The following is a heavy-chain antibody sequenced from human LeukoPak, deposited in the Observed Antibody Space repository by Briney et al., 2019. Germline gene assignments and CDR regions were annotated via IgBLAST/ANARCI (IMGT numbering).Heavy chain of an antibody. CDR1: GGSISSGGYY. V-gene: IGHV4-31*03. D-gene: IGHD3-3*01. J-gene: IGHJ3*02. CDR2: IYYSGST. CDR3: ARVRGPVGTTFGVVKHSDDAFDI. Sequence: NPSQTLSLTCTVSGGSISSGGYYWSWIRQHPGKGLEWIGYIYYSGSTYYNPSLKSRVTISVDTSKNQFSLKLSSVTAADTAVYYCARVRGPVGTTFGVVKHSDDAFDIWGQGTMVTVSS.